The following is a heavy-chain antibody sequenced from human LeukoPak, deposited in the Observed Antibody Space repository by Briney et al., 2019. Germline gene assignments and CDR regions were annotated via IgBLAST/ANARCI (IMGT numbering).Heavy chain of an antibody. J-gene: IGHJ6*03. V-gene: IGHV3-21*01. Sequence: GGSLRPSCAASGFTFSAYSMNWVRQAPGKGLEWVSSISDGSTYIYYADSVKGRFTISRDNAKNSLYLQMNSLRADDTAVYYCARGLVVVPAAIRTYYYYYMDVWGKGTTVTVSS. CDR3: ARGLVVVPAAIRTYYYYYMDV. CDR1: GFTFSAYS. CDR2: ISDGSTYI. D-gene: IGHD2-2*02.